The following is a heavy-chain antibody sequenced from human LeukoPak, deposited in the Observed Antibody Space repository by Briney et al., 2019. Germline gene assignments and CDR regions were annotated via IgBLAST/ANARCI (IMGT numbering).Heavy chain of an antibody. J-gene: IGHJ4*02. CDR1: GYTFTSYG. V-gene: IGHV1-2*02. D-gene: IGHD3-22*01. CDR3: ARGHYDSSGYQPFDY. CDR2: INPNSGGT. Sequence: ASVKVSCKASGYTFTSYGISWVRQAPGQGLEWMGWINPNSGGTNYAQKFQGRVTMTRDTSISTAYMELSRLRSDDTAVYYCARGHYDSSGYQPFDYWGQGTLVTVSS.